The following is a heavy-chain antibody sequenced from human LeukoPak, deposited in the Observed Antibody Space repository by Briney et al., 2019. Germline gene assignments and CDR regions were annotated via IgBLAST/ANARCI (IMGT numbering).Heavy chain of an antibody. V-gene: IGHV3-48*04. CDR3: ARQEMYYYDSSGYYHTYYFDY. D-gene: IGHD3-22*01. J-gene: IGHJ4*02. CDR2: ISSSSSTI. Sequence: PGGFLRLSCAASGFTFSSYSMNWVRQAPGKGLEWVSYISSSSSTIYYADSVKGRFTISRDNAKNSLYLQMNSLRAEDTAVYYCARQEMYYYDSSGYYHTYYFDYWGQGTLVTVSS. CDR1: GFTFSSYS.